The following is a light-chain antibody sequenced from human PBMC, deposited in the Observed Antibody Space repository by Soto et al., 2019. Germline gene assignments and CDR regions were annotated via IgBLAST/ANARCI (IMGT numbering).Light chain of an antibody. Sequence: DVQMTQSPSSLSASLGGTVTITCHAQHTITYYLNWYQQKPGKAPKILIYDASSLATGVPSKFSGSGFGTYFTFTVSNLQPEDIATYYCQQYEDLPRTFGQGTKVDIK. J-gene: IGKJ1*01. V-gene: IGKV1-33*01. CDR1: HTITYY. CDR3: QQYEDLPRT. CDR2: DAS.